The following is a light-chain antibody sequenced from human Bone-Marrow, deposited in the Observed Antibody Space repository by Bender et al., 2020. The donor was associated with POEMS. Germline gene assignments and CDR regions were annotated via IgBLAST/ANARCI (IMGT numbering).Light chain of an antibody. Sequence: QSALTQPASVSGSPGQSVTVSCTGTSSDIGYYNYVSWYQQNPGKAPKLMIYEVSNRPSGVSYRFSGSKSGNTASLTISGLQAEDEADYYCSSYTSNSTKVFGTGTKVTVL. V-gene: IGLV2-14*01. CDR1: SSDIGYYNY. CDR2: EVS. CDR3: SSYTSNSTKV. J-gene: IGLJ1*01.